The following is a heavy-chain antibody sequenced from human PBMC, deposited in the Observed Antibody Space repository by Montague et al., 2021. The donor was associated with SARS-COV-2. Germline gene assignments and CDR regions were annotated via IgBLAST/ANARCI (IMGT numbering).Heavy chain of an antibody. CDR3: ARVAGGYYHDSSAYFDY. CDR2: INQSGST. Sequence: SETLSLTCAVYGGSFSGYYWSWIRQPPGKGLEWIGEINQSGSTNYNPSLKSRVTLSVDTSKKQFSLNLSSLTAADTAVYYCARVAGGYYHDSSAYFDYWGQGSLVPVSS. D-gene: IGHD3-22*01. J-gene: IGHJ4*02. CDR1: GGSFSGYY. V-gene: IGHV4-34*01.